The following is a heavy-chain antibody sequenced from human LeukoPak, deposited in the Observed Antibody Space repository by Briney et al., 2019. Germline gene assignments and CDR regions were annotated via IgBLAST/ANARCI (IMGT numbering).Heavy chain of an antibody. CDR2: IYYSGST. D-gene: IGHD5-12*01. CDR3: ARDRLGHYFDY. CDR1: GGSISSSSYY. J-gene: IGHJ4*02. Sequence: PSETLSLTCTVSGGSISSSSYYWGWIRQPPGKGLEWIGSIYYSGSTYYNPSLKSRVTISVDTSKNQFSLKLSSVTAADTAVYYCARDRLGHYFDYWGQGTLVTVSS. V-gene: IGHV4-39*07.